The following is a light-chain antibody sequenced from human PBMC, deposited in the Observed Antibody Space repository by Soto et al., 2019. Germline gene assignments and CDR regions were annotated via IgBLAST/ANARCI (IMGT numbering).Light chain of an antibody. Sequence: SGLAQPASVSGSPGQSITISCTGTSSDVGSYNLVSWYQQRPGKAPKLMIYEGSKRPSGVSNRFSGSKSGNTASLTISGLQAEDEADYYCCSYAGSSTLVFGTGNKVTVL. J-gene: IGLJ1*01. V-gene: IGLV2-23*01. CDR3: CSYAGSSTLV. CDR1: SSDVGSYNL. CDR2: EGS.